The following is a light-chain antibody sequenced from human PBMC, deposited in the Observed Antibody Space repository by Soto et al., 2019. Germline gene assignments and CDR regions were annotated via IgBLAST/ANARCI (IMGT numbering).Light chain of an antibody. CDR1: QTVGSN. CDR2: GAS. CDR3: QQYNNGPQA. Sequence: ERTMEESPYTLSVSRGERGTLACRASQTVGSNLAWYQHKPGKAPRLLISGASTRATGVPARFSGTGSGTEFTLTISSLQSEDFAIYFCQQYNNGPQASGQAT. J-gene: IGKJ1*01. V-gene: IGKV3-15*01.